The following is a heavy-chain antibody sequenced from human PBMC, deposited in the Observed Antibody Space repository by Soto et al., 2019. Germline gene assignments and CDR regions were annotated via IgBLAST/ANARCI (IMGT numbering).Heavy chain of an antibody. CDR2: IKSKTDGGTT. V-gene: IGHV3-15*07. CDR1: GFTFSNAW. Sequence: GGSLRLSCAASGFTFSNAWMNWVRQAPGKGLEWVGRIKSKTDGGTTDNAAPVKGRVTISIDDSKNKLYMQMNSLKTEDTAVYYCITDPYYGGGVGGSYFDYWGQGTLVTVSS. J-gene: IGHJ4*02. CDR3: ITDPYYGGGVGGSYFDY. D-gene: IGHD4-17*01.